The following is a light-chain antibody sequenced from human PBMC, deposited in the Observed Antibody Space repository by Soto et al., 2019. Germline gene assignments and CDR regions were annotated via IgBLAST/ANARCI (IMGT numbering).Light chain of an antibody. V-gene: IGLV1-44*01. J-gene: IGLJ2*01. CDR1: NSNIGRND. CDR3: AAWDDTLRARV. CDR2: SND. Sequence: QSVLAQPPSASGTPGQRVTISCSGSNSNIGRNDVTWYQQVPGTAPQCLIYSNDQRPSGVPDRISGSRSGTSASLAISGLQSGDEAEYYCAAWDDTLRARVVGGGTQLTVL.